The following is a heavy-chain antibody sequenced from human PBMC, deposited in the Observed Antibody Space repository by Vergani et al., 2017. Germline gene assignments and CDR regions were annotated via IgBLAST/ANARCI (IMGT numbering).Heavy chain of an antibody. CDR2: ISSSGSTI. J-gene: IGHJ4*02. Sequence: EVQLVESGGGLVQPGGSLRLSCAASGFTFSSYEMNWVRQAPGKGLEWVSYISSSGSTIYYADSVKGRFTISRDNAKNSLYLQMNSLRAEDTAVYYCAKGDRSTGPTTFEDYWGQGTLVTVSS. V-gene: IGHV3-48*03. D-gene: IGHD3-16*01. CDR1: GFTFSSYE. CDR3: AKGDRSTGPTTFEDY.